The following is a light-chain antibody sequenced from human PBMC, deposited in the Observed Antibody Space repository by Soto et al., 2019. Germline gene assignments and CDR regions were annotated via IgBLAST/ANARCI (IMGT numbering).Light chain of an antibody. J-gene: IGKJ4*01. V-gene: IGKV3-15*01. CDR1: QSVSSK. Sequence: EIVMTQSPATLSVSPGERATLSCRASQSVSSKLAWYQQKVGQAPRLLIHGASTRAAGIPARFSGSGSGTEFTLTISSLQSEDFEVYYCQQYDKWPLTFGGGAKVEIK. CDR3: QQYDKWPLT. CDR2: GAS.